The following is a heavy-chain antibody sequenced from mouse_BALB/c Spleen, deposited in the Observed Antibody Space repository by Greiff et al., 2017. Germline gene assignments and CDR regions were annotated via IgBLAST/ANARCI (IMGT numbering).Heavy chain of an antibody. D-gene: IGHD2-14*01. CDR3: ATYYRYDAKGFAY. CDR1: GYSITSDYA. V-gene: IGHV3-2*02. J-gene: IGHJ3*01. CDR2: ISYSGST. Sequence: ESGPGLVKPSQSLSLTCTVTGYSITSDYAWNWIRQFPGNKLEWMGYISYSGSTSYNPSLKSRISITRDTYKNQFFLQLNSVTTEDTATYYCATYYRYDAKGFAYWGQGTLVTVSA.